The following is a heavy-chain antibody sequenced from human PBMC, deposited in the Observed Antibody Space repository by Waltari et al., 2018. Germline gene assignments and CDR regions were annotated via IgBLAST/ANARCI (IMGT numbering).Heavy chain of an antibody. Sequence: QLQLQESGPGLVKPSETLSLTCTVSGGSISSSSYYWGWIRQPPGKGLEWIGSIYYSRSTYYTPPHKSRVTISVDTSKNQFSLKLSSVTAADTAVYYCARRGRGSAAAGTADYWGQGTLVTVSS. D-gene: IGHD6-13*01. J-gene: IGHJ4*02. CDR2: IYYSRST. V-gene: IGHV4-39*01. CDR3: ARRGRGSAAAGTADY. CDR1: GGSISSSSYY.